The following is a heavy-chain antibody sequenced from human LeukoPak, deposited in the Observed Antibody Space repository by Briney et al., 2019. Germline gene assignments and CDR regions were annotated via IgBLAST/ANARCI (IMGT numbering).Heavy chain of an antibody. CDR3: ARGPGDSSGYEFDY. J-gene: IGHJ4*02. Sequence: SETLSLTCAVYGGSFSSYYWSWIRQPPGKGLEWIGYIYYSGSTNYNPSLKSRVTISVDTSKNQFSLKLSSVTAADTAVYYCARGPGDSSGYEFDYWGQGTLVTVSS. D-gene: IGHD3-22*01. CDR1: GGSFSSYY. CDR2: IYYSGST. V-gene: IGHV4-59*01.